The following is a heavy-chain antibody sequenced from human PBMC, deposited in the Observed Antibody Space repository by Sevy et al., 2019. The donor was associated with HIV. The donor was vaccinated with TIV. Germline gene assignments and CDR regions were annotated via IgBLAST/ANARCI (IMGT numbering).Heavy chain of an antibody. CDR3: ARDLNYYGSGSYYKRRYYYYGMDV. D-gene: IGHD3-10*01. V-gene: IGHV3-30*04. J-gene: IGHJ6*02. Sequence: GGSLRLSCAASGFTFSSYAMHWVRQAPGKGLEWVAVISYDGSNKYYADSVKGRFTISRDNPKNTLYLQMNSLRAEDTAVYYCARDLNYYGSGSYYKRRYYYYGMDVWGQGTTVTVSS. CDR2: ISYDGSNK. CDR1: GFTFSSYA.